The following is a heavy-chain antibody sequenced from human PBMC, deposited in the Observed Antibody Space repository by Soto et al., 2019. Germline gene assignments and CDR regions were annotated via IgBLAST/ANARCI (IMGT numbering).Heavy chain of an antibody. J-gene: IGHJ4*02. CDR3: ARDREYTFWNGYYVH. Sequence: GGSLRLSCAASGFTFDDYAMHWVRQAPGKGLEWVSGISWNSGSIGYADSVRGRFTISRDNAKNSLYLQLNSLRPEDTALYYCARDREYTFWNGYYVHWSQRTLVTVSS. V-gene: IGHV3-9*01. CDR2: ISWNSGSI. D-gene: IGHD3-3*01. CDR1: GFTFDDYA.